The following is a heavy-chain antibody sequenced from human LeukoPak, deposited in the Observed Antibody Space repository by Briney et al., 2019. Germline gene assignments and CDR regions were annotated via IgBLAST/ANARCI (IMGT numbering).Heavy chain of an antibody. Sequence: PGGSLRLSCAASGFTFSSYWMHWVRQAPGKGLVWVSRINSDGSSTSYADTVKGRFTISRDNAKNTLYLQMNSLRAEDTAVYYCARDPRGFYAFDIWGQGTMVTVSS. CDR2: INSDGSST. CDR3: ARDPRGFYAFDI. D-gene: IGHD3-10*01. CDR1: GFTFSSYW. V-gene: IGHV3-74*01. J-gene: IGHJ3*02.